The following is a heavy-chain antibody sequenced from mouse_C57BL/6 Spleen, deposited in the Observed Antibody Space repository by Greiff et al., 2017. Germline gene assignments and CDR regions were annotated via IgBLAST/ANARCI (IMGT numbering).Heavy chain of an antibody. CDR1: GYTFTSYW. J-gene: IGHJ1*03. CDR3: ARTSAGYFGV. Sequence: VQLQQPGAELVKPGASVKLSCKASGYTFTSYWMQWVNQRPGQGLEWIGEIDPSDSYTNYNQKFKGKATLTVDTSSSTAYMQRSSLTSEDSAVYYCARTSAGYFGVWGTGTTVTVSS. CDR2: IDPSDSYT. V-gene: IGHV1-50*01.